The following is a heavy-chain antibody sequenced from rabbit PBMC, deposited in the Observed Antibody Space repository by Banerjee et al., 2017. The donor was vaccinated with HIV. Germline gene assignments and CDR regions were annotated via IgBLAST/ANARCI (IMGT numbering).Heavy chain of an antibody. Sequence: QEQLVESGGGLVTLGGSLKLSCKASGFSFSSGYDMCWVRQAPGKGLEWIACIYTGDGNTYYASWAKGRFTISKTSSTTVTLQMTSLTAADTATYFCARRLAYTTYGSAADLWGPGTLVTVS. D-gene: IGHD5-1*01. J-gene: IGHJ4*01. CDR3: ARRLAYTTYGSAADL. CDR1: GFSFSSGYD. V-gene: IGHV1S45*01. CDR2: IYTGDGNT.